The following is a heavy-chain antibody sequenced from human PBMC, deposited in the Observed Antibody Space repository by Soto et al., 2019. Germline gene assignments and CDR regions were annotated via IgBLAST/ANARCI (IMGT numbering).Heavy chain of an antibody. CDR3: AHRPLYGSGSYGY. Sequence: QITLKESGPTLVKPTQTLTLTCTFSGFSLSTSGVGVGWIRQPPGKALEWLALIYWDDDKRYSPSLKSRPTNTTDAAKNQVVLTMTDMEPVDTATYYCAHRPLYGSGSYGYWGQGTLVTVSS. CDR2: IYWDDDK. J-gene: IGHJ4*02. D-gene: IGHD3-10*01. CDR1: GFSLSTSGVG. V-gene: IGHV2-5*02.